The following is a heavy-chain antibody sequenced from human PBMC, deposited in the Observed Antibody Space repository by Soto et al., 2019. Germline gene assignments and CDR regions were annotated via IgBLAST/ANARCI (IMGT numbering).Heavy chain of an antibody. CDR3: VRPLPSGRNYGREA. D-gene: IGHD3-10*01. CDR1: GLTVSNAY. V-gene: IGHV3-53*01. J-gene: IGHJ6*04. CDR2: IYDNGTT. Sequence: PGGSLRLSCAASGLTVSNAYMAWVRQAPGMGLEWVSVIYDNGTTYYADSVKGRFTISRDTSTNTLSLQMDSLRAEDTAVYYCVRPLPSGRNYGREAWGKGTPVTVSS.